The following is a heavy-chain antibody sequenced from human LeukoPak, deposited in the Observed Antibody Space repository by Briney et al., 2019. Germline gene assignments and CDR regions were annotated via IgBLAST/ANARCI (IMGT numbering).Heavy chain of an antibody. D-gene: IGHD3-22*01. V-gene: IGHV3-30-3*01. CDR2: ISYDGSNK. CDR1: GFTFSSYA. CDR3: ARDLSPDYYDSSGYYVD. Sequence: TGGSLRLSCAASGFTFSSYAMHWVRQAPGKGLEWVAVISYDGSNKYYADSVKGRFTISRDNSKNTLYLQMNSLRAEDTAVYYCARDLSPDYYDSSGYYVDWGQGTLVTVSS. J-gene: IGHJ4*02.